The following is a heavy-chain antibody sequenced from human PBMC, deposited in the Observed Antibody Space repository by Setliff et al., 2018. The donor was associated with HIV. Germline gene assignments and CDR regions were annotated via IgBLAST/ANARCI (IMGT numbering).Heavy chain of an antibody. Sequence: ASVKVSCKASGYTFTDYGISWVRQAPGQGLEWMGWISGYKGNTNYAQKLQGRATMTTDTSTSTAYMELRSLRSDDTAVYYCAGDASTGWRTMGFDYWGQGTLVTVSS. CDR2: ISGYKGNT. D-gene: IGHD6-19*01. CDR1: GYTFTDYG. J-gene: IGHJ4*02. V-gene: IGHV1-18*01. CDR3: AGDASTGWRTMGFDY.